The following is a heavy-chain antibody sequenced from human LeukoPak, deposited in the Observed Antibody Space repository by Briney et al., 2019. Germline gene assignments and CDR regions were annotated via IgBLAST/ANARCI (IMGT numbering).Heavy chain of an antibody. J-gene: IGHJ5*02. CDR3: ARLHLGDPHDSGSPNWFDP. CDR2: INKDGSVN. CDR1: EFTFSGYA. Sequence: GGSLRLSCAASEFTFSGYAMSWVRQAPGKGLEWVANINKDGSVNYHADFTKGRFTFSRDNAKNSLYVQMNSLRAEDTAVYYCARLHLGDPHDSGSPNWFDPWGQGTLVTVSS. V-gene: IGHV3-7*03. D-gene: IGHD3-10*01.